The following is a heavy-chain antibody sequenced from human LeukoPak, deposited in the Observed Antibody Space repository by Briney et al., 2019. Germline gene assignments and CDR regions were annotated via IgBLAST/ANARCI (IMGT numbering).Heavy chain of an antibody. D-gene: IGHD6-19*01. J-gene: IGHJ5*02. CDR1: GGSFSGYY. Sequence: KASETLSLTCAVYGGSFSGYYWSWIRQPPGKGLEWIGEINHSGSTNYNPSLKSRVTISVDTSKNQFSLKLSSVTAADTAVYYCARFQGIAVADPYNWLDPWGQGTLVTVSS. CDR2: INHSGST. CDR3: ARFQGIAVADPYNWLDP. V-gene: IGHV4-34*01.